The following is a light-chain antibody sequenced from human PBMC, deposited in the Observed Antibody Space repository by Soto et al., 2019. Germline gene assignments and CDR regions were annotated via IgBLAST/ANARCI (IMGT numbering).Light chain of an antibody. J-gene: IGLJ3*02. V-gene: IGLV1-44*01. CDR3: ATWDDSLNARGV. CDR2: NNN. Sequence: QSVLTQPPSASGTPGQRVTISCSGSRSNIGNNAVTWYQQFPGTAPKLLIYNNNQRPSGVPDRFSGSKSGTSASLAISGLQSEDEAHYYCATWDDSLNARGVVGGGTKLT. CDR1: RSNIGNNA.